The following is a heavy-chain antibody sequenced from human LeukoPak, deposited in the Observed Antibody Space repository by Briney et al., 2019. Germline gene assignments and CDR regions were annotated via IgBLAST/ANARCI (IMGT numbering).Heavy chain of an antibody. Sequence: ASVKVSCKASGYTFTSYDINWVRQATGQGLEWMGWMNPNSGNTGYAQKFQGRVTMTRNTSISTAYMELSSLRSEDTAVYYCATGSRGHYGSGSYYNPLDYWGQGTLVTVSS. J-gene: IGHJ4*02. D-gene: IGHD3-10*01. CDR3: ATGSRGHYGSGSYYNPLDY. V-gene: IGHV1-8*01. CDR2: MNPNSGNT. CDR1: GYTFTSYD.